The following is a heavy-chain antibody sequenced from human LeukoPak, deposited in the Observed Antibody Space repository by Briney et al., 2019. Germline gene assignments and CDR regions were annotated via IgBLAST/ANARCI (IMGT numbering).Heavy chain of an antibody. CDR2: INHSGST. CDR1: GGSFSGYY. J-gene: IGHJ4*02. V-gene: IGHV4-34*01. Sequence: SETLSLTCAVYGGSFSGYYWSWIRQPPGKGLEWIGEINHSGSTNYNPSLKSRVTISVDTSKNQFSLKLSSVTAADTAVYYCARARYSGYDGRGYYFDYWGQGTLVTVSS. CDR3: ARARYSGYDGRGYYFDY. D-gene: IGHD5-12*01.